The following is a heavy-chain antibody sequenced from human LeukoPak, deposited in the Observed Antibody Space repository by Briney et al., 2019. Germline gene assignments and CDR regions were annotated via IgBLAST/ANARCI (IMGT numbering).Heavy chain of an antibody. CDR2: IYYSGST. CDR1: GGSISSYY. V-gene: IGHV4-59*01. Sequence: PSETLSLTCTVSGGSISSYYWSWIRQPPGKGLEWVGYIYYSGSTNYSPSLKSRVTISVDTSKNQLSLKLSSVTAADTAVYYCARVTSRPGAYGDHFDYWGQGTLITVSS. D-gene: IGHD4-17*01. J-gene: IGHJ4*02. CDR3: ARVTSRPGAYGDHFDY.